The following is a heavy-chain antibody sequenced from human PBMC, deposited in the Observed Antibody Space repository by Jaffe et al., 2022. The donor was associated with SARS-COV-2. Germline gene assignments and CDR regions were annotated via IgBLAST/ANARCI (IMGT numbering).Heavy chain of an antibody. Sequence: QVQLVQSGAEVKNPGASVKVSCTASGYTLTSYSIHWVRQAPGQGLEWMGIINPSDGSATYAQKFQGRVTMTRDTSTSTVYMELSSLRSEDTAVYYCAREPFPYYYDRSGYYGASDKWGQGTMVTVSS. D-gene: IGHD3-22*01. CDR3: AREPFPYYYDRSGYYGASDK. J-gene: IGHJ3*02. V-gene: IGHV1-46*01. CDR2: INPSDGSA. CDR1: GYTLTSYS.